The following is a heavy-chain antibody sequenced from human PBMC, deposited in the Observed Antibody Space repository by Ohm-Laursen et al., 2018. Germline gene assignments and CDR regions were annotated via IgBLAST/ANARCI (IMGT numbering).Heavy chain of an antibody. D-gene: IGHD2-2*01. Sequence: ASVKVSCNASGYTFTSYGISWVRQAPGQGLEWMGWISAYNGNTNYAQKLQGRVTMTTDTSTSTAYMELRSLRSDDTAVYYCAREIVVVPAHISYYGMDVWGQGTTVTVSS. CDR1: GYTFTSYG. J-gene: IGHJ6*02. CDR3: AREIVVVPAHISYYGMDV. CDR2: ISAYNGNT. V-gene: IGHV1-18*01.